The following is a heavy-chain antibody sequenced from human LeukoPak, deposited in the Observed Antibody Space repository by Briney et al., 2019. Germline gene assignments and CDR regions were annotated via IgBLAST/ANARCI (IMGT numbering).Heavy chain of an antibody. V-gene: IGHV3-30*04. Sequence: PGGSLRLSCAASGFTFSSYVMHWVRQAPGKGLEWVAIISYDGSNEYYADSVKGRFTISRDNSKNTLYLQMNSLRAADTAVYYCTRDPRRLDYWGQGTLVTVSS. CDR2: ISYDGSNE. J-gene: IGHJ4*02. CDR1: GFTFSSYV. CDR3: TRDPRRLDY.